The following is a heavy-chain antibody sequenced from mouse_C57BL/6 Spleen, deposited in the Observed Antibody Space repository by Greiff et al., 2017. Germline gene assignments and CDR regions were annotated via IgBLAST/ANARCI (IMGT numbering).Heavy chain of an antibody. D-gene: IGHD1-1*02. CDR2: IDPSDSET. CDR1: GYTFTSYW. Sequence: QVQLQQPGAELVRPGSSVKLSCKASGYTFTSYWMHWVKQRPIQGLEWIGNIDPSDSETHYNQKFKDKATLTVDKSSSTAYMQLSSLTSEDSAVYYCARSGGKEGYYFDYWGQGTTLTVSS. V-gene: IGHV1-52*01. CDR3: ARSGGKEGYYFDY. J-gene: IGHJ2*01.